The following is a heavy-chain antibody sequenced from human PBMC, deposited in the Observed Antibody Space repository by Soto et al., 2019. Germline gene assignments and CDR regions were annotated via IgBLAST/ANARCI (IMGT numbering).Heavy chain of an antibody. Sequence: QVQLQQWGAGLLKPSETLSLTCAVYGGSFSGYYWSWIRQPPGKGLEWIGEINHSGSTNYNPSLKSRVTISVDTSKNQFSLKLSSVIAADTAVYYCARWKYGDAYYYYGMDVWGQGTTVTVSS. V-gene: IGHV4-34*01. D-gene: IGHD4-17*01. CDR1: GGSFSGYY. CDR3: ARWKYGDAYYYYGMDV. CDR2: INHSGST. J-gene: IGHJ6*02.